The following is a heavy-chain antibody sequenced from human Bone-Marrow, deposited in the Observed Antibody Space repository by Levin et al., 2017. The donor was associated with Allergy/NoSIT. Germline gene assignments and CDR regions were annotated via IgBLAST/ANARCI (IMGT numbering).Heavy chain of an antibody. J-gene: IGHJ1*01. CDR3: TTRSH. Sequence: PGGSLRLSCVASGFTFGNVWMNWVRQAPGKGLQWVGRIKGKTDGGTTDYAAPVKGRFTISRDDSKKTLYLQMNSLKTEDTAIYYCTTRSHWGQGTLVTV. CDR1: GFTFGNVW. CDR2: IKGKTDGGTT. V-gene: IGHV3-15*01.